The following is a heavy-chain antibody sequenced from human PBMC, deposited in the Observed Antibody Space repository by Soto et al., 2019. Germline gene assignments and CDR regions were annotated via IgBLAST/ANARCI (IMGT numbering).Heavy chain of an antibody. V-gene: IGHV4-59*01. CDR3: ARESYYGSGATVVGY. D-gene: IGHD3-10*01. CDR2: IYYSGTT. CDR1: GGSISNFY. J-gene: IGHJ4*02. Sequence: SETLSLTCTVSGGSISNFYWSWIRQPPGKGLEWIGYIYYSGTTSYNPSPNSRVTISVDTSKNQFSLKLNSVTAADMAVYYCARESYYGSGATVVGYWGLGTLVTVSS.